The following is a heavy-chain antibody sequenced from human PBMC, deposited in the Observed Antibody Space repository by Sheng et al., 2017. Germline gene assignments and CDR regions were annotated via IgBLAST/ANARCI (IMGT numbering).Heavy chain of an antibody. D-gene: IGHD2-21*01. V-gene: IGHV1-69*02. CDR1: GGTFSSHT. CDR2: VIPMLNIA. Sequence: QVHLVQFGAEVKKPGSSVKVSCKASGGTFSSHTIGWVRQAPGQGLEWMGRVIPMLNIAHYAQEFQGRVTITADKSTSTTYMELSSLGSEDTAVYYCATSKPCGGDCHFDFWGQGTLVTVSS. CDR3: ATSKPCGGDCHFDF. J-gene: IGHJ4*02.